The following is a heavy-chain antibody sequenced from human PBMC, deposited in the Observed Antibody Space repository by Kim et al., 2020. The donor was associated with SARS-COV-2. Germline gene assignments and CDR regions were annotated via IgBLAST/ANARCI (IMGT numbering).Heavy chain of an antibody. Sequence: GRYTISRDNAKNSLYLQMNSLRAEDTAVYYCAREYYNDSSGYYYPDAFDIWGQGTMVTVSS. V-gene: IGHV3-11*06. D-gene: IGHD3-22*01. CDR3: AREYYNDSSGYYYPDAFDI. J-gene: IGHJ3*02.